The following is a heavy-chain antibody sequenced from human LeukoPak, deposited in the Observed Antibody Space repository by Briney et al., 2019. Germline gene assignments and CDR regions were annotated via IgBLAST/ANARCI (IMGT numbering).Heavy chain of an antibody. CDR1: GFTFHSCT. J-gene: IGHJ6*03. CDR2: ISYDGGNK. V-gene: IGHV3-30*04. CDR3: ARGYARFNCYYMDV. D-gene: IGHD1-1*01. Sequence: GGSLRLSCAASGFTFHSCTMHWVRLAPGKGLEWVAVISYDGGNKYYADSVKGRFIISRDNSKNTLYLQMNSLRVEDTAVYYCARGYARFNCYYMDVWDKGTTVTVSS.